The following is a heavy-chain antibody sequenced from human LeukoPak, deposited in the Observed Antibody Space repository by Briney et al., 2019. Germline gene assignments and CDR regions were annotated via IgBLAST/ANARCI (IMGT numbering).Heavy chain of an antibody. V-gene: IGHV4-61*01. CDR1: GVSVSSGSYF. Sequence: SETLSLTCTVSGVSVSSGSYFWSWIRQPPGEGPQWIGYIYHDGSTNYSPSLRSRVSISVDTSKNQFSLKLSSVTTADTAVYFCATFFDFWFGPWGQGTQVAVSS. J-gene: IGHJ5*02. CDR3: ATFFDFWFGP. D-gene: IGHD5/OR15-5a*01. CDR2: IYHDGST.